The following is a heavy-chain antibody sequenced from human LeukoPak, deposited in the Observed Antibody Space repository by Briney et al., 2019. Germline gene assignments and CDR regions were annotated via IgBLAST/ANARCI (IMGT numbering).Heavy chain of an antibody. V-gene: IGHV4-34*01. Sequence: SETLSLTCAVYGGSFSGYYWSWIRQPPGKGLEWIGEINHSGSTNYNPSLKSRVTISVDTSKNQFSLKLSSVTAADTAVYYCARGAHMRYGMDVWGQGTTVTVSS. CDR2: INHSGST. J-gene: IGHJ6*02. CDR1: GGSFSGYY. CDR3: ARGAHMRYGMDV. D-gene: IGHD2-2*01.